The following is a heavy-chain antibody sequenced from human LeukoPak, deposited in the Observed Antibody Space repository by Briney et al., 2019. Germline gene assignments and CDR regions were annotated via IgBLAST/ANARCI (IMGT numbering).Heavy chain of an antibody. CDR3: ARVRPTTYSSGYYYVGY. CDR1: GYTFTSYG. D-gene: IGHD3-22*01. Sequence: GASVKVSCKASGYTFTSYGISWVRQAPGQGLEWMGWISAYNGNTNYAQKLQGRVTMTTDTSTSTAYMELRSLRSDDTAVYYCARVRPTTYSSGYYYVGYWGQGTLVTVSS. CDR2: ISAYNGNT. J-gene: IGHJ4*02. V-gene: IGHV1-18*01.